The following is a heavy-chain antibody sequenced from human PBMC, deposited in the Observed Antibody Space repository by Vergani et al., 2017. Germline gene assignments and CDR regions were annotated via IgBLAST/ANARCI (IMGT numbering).Heavy chain of an antibody. D-gene: IGHD6-6*01. CDR2: IWYDGSNK. V-gene: IGHV3-33*08. CDR3: ARDPFRIAARRGGFDY. CDR1: GFTFSSYG. Sequence: VQLVESGGGLVKPGGSLRLSCAASGFTFSSYGMHWVRQAPGKGLEWVAVIWYDGSNKYYADSVKGRFTISRDNSKNTLYLQMNSLRAEDTAVYYCARDPFRIAARRGGFDYWGQGTLVTVSS. J-gene: IGHJ4*02.